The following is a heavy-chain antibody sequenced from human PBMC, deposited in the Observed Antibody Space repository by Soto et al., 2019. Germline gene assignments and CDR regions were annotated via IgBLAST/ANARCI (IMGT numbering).Heavy chain of an antibody. D-gene: IGHD3-22*01. J-gene: IGHJ5*02. CDR3: AGYYYNISGPFDX. V-gene: IGHV1-46*01. Sequence: ASVKVSCKASGYTSTNYYMHWVRQAPGQGLEWMGMINPSGDSATYAQKFRGSITMTRDTSTSTVYLDLSSLRSEDTAVYYCAGYYYNISGPFDXWGQGTLVTVSX. CDR2: INPSGDSA. CDR1: GYTSTNYY.